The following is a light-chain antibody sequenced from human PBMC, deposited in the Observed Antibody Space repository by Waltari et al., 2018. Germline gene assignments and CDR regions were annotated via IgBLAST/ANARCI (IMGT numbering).Light chain of an antibody. Sequence: QSALTQPASVSGSPGQSITISCTGTSSDVGGYNYVSWYQQHPGKAPKLMIYDVSKRPSGVSNRCSGSKSGNTASLTISGLQAEDEADYYCCSYAGSSTPVVFGGGTKLTVL. J-gene: IGLJ2*01. V-gene: IGLV2-23*02. CDR1: SSDVGGYNY. CDR2: DVS. CDR3: CSYAGSSTPVV.